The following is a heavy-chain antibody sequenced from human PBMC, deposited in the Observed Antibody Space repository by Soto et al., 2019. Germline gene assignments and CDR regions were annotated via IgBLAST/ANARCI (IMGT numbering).Heavy chain of an antibody. CDR3: AKVRGRNIVVVIASFDY. CDR1: GFTYSSYA. D-gene: IGHD2-21*01. Sequence: EVQLLESGGGLVQPGGSLRLSCAASGFTYSSYAMSWVRQAPGKGLEWVSAISGSGGSTYYADSVKGRFTISRDNSKNTLYLQMHSLSAEATAVYYCAKVRGRNIVVVIASFDYWGQGTLVTVSS. V-gene: IGHV3-23*01. J-gene: IGHJ4*02. CDR2: ISGSGGST.